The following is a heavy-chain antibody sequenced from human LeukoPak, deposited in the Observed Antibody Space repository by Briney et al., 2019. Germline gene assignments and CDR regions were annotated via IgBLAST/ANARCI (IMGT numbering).Heavy chain of an antibody. D-gene: IGHD3-22*01. J-gene: IGHJ6*02. CDR2: ISGSGGST. CDR3: AKDMRRYYYDSSGSNRPYGMDV. V-gene: IGHV3-23*01. CDR1: GFTFSSYA. Sequence: GGSLRVSCAASGFTFSSYAMSWVRQAPGKGLEWVSAISGSGGSTYYADSVKGRFTISRDNSKNTLYLQMNSLRAEDTAVYYCAKDMRRYYYDSSGSNRPYGMDVWGQGTTVTVSS.